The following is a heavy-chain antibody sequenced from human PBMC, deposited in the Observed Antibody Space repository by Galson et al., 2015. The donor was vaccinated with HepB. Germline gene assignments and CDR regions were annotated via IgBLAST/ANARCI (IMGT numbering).Heavy chain of an antibody. D-gene: IGHD3-10*01. J-gene: IGHJ1*01. V-gene: IGHV3-7*03. Sequence: SLRLSCAASGFTFSSYWMSWVRQAPGKGLEWVANIKQDGSEKYYVDSVKGRFTISRDNAKNSLYLQMSSLRSEDTAVYYCATDRVVQGVMARVDFQHWGQGTLVTVSS. CDR1: GFTFSSYW. CDR2: IKQDGSEK. CDR3: ATDRVVQGVMARVDFQH.